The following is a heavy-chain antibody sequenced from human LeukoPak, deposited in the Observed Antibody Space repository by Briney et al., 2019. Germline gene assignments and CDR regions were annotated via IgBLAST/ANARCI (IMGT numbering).Heavy chain of an antibody. CDR1: GYTFTGYY. J-gene: IGHJ4*02. CDR2: INPNSGGT. CDR3: ARARWIQLWLPFDY. Sequence: GASVKVSCKASGYTFTGYYMHWVRQAPGQGLEWMGRINPNSGGTNYAQKFQGGVTMTRDTSISTAYMELSRLRSDDTAVYYCARARWIQLWLPFDYWGQGTLDTVSS. D-gene: IGHD5-18*01. V-gene: IGHV1-2*06.